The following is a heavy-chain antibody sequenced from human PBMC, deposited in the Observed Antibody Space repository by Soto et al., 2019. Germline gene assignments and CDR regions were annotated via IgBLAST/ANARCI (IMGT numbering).Heavy chain of an antibody. V-gene: IGHV4-4*02. D-gene: IGHD4-17*01. CDR3: AKRSVYGDVDY. CDR1: GGSISSSNW. Sequence: QVQPQESGPGLLKPSGTLSLICAVSGGSISSSNWWTWVRQPPGKGLEWVAEIYHSGITNYNPSLKSRLTISLDRSRNQFSLGLSSVTAADTAVYYCAKRSVYGDVDYWGQGTLVTVSS. J-gene: IGHJ4*02. CDR2: IYHSGIT.